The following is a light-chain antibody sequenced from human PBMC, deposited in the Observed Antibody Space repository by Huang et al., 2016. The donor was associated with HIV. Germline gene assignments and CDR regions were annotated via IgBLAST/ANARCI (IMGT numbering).Light chain of an antibody. CDR1: QSVSSY. CDR3: QQYRNWPAPT. CDR2: GAS. J-gene: IGKJ4*01. V-gene: IGKV3D-15*01. Sequence: EIVMTQSPATLSVSPGETATLSCGASQSVSSYLAWYQQKPGLAPRLIIHGASSRAPGVPARCSGSGSGTEVTLTSSSLQSEDVAVYYCQQYRNWPAPTFGGGTKVEI.